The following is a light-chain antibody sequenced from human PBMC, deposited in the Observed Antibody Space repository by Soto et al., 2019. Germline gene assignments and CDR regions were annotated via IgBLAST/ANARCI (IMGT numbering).Light chain of an antibody. J-gene: IGKJ3*01. V-gene: IGKV1-9*01. CDR2: AAS. CDR1: QGISSY. Sequence: DVQLTQSPSFLSASVGDRVTITCRASQGISSYLAWYQHTPGKAPQLLIYAASTLQSGVPSRFSGSGSGTEFTLTISSVQPEVFATYYCQHLNSYPLFGPGTKVDV. CDR3: QHLNSYPL.